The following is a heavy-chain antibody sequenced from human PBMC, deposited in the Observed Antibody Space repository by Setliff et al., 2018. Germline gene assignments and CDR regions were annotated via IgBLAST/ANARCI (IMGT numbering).Heavy chain of an antibody. Sequence: PSETLSLTCSVSGDSINSGTYYWSWFRQSAGKGLEWIGRIYTGGSTNYNPSLKSRVTISLDTSKNHFSLTLTSVTAADTAVYYCARVFPMVGATERRAFDIWGQGTVVTVSS. D-gene: IGHD1-26*01. V-gene: IGHV4-61*02. CDR3: ARVFPMVGATERRAFDI. CDR1: GDSINSGTYY. J-gene: IGHJ3*02. CDR2: IYTGGST.